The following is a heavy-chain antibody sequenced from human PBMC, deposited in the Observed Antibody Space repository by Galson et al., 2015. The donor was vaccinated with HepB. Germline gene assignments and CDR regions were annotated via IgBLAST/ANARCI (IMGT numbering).Heavy chain of an antibody. V-gene: IGHV1-46*01. CDR3: ATIRVGYCITTSCKADDFDI. Sequence: SVKVSCKASGYTFSTYYIHWVRQAPGQGPEWMGIINPSGGRITYAQKFQDRVTMTRDTSTSTVYMELSSLRSEDTAVYYCATIRVGYCITTSCKADDFDIWGQGTMVTVSS. D-gene: IGHD2-2*01. CDR2: INPSGGRI. CDR1: GYTFSTYY. J-gene: IGHJ3*02.